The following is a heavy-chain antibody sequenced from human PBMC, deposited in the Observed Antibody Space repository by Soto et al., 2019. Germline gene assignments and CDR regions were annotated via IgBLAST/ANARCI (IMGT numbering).Heavy chain of an antibody. Sequence: GASVKVSCKASGYTFTSYGISWVRQAPGQGLEWMGWISAYNGNTNYAQKLQGRVTMTTDTSTSTAYMELRSLRSDDTAVYYWARGWGDYVRGPFDPWGQGTLVTVSS. J-gene: IGHJ5*02. V-gene: IGHV1-18*01. D-gene: IGHD3-16*01. CDR1: GYTFTSYG. CDR2: ISAYNGNT. CDR3: ARGWGDYVRGPFDP.